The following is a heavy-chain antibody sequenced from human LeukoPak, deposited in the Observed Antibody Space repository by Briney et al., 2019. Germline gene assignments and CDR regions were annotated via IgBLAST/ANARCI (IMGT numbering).Heavy chain of an antibody. CDR1: GGSIRGHY. J-gene: IGHJ6*03. Sequence: SETLSLICSVSGGSIRGHYWSWIRRPPGKGLGWIAYIFHSGTTNYNPSLKSRVSISRDMSKNHVSLKMSSVTAADTAVYYCARSVARSPFYYMERWGNGTTVTVSS. V-gene: IGHV4-59*11. CDR2: IFHSGTT. CDR3: ARSVARSPFYYMER.